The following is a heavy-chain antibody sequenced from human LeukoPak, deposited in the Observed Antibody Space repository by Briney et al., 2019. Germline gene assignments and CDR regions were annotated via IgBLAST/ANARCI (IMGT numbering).Heavy chain of an antibody. V-gene: IGHV3-66*01. D-gene: IGHD6-13*01. CDR3: ARGFVQTGYSSSSYVH. J-gene: IGHJ4*02. CDR1: GFSVSGNY. CDR2: IFASGCT. Sequence: GGSLRLSCTTSGFSVSGNYMSWVRQAPGKGLEWVSVIFASGCTYYADSVKGRFTFSRDIFRNTLYLQLNSLRVEDTALYYCARGFVQTGYSSSSYVHWGQGTLVTVSS.